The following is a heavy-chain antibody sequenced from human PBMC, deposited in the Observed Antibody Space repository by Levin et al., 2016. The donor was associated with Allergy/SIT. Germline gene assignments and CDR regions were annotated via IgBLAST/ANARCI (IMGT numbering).Heavy chain of an antibody. D-gene: IGHD3-3*01. CDR2: IDSSGGST. CDR1: GFTFSGYA. J-gene: IGHJ4*02. Sequence: GESLKISCTPSGFTFSGYAMSWVRQAPGKGLEWVSNIDSSGGSTNYADFVKGRFTVSRDNSENTLYLQMNSLRVEDTAVYYCAKDWPSTSSVSLDYWGQGTLVTVSS. CDR3: AKDWPSTSSVSLDY. V-gene: IGHV3-23*01.